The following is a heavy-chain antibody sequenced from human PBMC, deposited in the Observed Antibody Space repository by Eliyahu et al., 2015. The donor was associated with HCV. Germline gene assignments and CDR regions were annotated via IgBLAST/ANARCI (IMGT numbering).Heavy chain of an antibody. J-gene: IGHJ3*02. CDR3: ASHQGGDYVYGAFDI. Sequence: QVQLVQSGAEVKKPGASVKXSCKASGYXFXXYGISWVRXAPGQGLEWMGWISAYNGNTNYAQKLQGRVTMTTDTSTSTAYMELRSLRSDDTAVYYCASHQGGDYVYGAFDIWGQGTMVTVSS. CDR1: GYXFXXYG. CDR2: ISAYNGNT. D-gene: IGHD4-17*01. V-gene: IGHV1-18*01.